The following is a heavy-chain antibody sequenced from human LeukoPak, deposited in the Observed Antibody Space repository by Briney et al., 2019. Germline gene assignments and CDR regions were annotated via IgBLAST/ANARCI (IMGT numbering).Heavy chain of an antibody. D-gene: IGHD3-22*01. V-gene: IGHV4-59*01. CDR1: GGSISIYY. J-gene: IGHJ4*02. CDR2: ISYSGST. Sequence: PSEPLSLTCTVSGGSISIYYWSLIRQPPGKGLEWIGYISYSGSTNYNPSLKSRVTISVDTSKNQFSLKLRSVTAADTAVYYCAREDSGGYYDYWGQGTLVTVSS. CDR3: AREDSGGYYDY.